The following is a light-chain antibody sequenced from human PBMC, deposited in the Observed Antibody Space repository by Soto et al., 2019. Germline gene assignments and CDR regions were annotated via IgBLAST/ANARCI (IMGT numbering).Light chain of an antibody. Sequence: DIQMTQSPSSVSASVGDRVTITCRASQDVSNWLAWYQQKPGKAPELLISGASTLQSGVPSRFSGSGSGTDFSLTISSLQPEDFATYFCQQANSFPSFGKGTRLEIK. J-gene: IGKJ5*01. CDR3: QQANSFPS. CDR1: QDVSNW. CDR2: GAS. V-gene: IGKV1-12*02.